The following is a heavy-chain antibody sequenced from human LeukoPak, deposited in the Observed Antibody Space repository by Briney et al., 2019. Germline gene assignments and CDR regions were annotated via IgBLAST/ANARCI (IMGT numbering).Heavy chain of an antibody. V-gene: IGHV1-69*05. CDR2: IIPIFGTA. D-gene: IGHD3-22*01. Sequence: AVKVSCKASGGTFSSYAISWVRQAPGQGLEWMEGIIPIFGTANYAQKFQGRVTITTDESTSTAYMELSSLRSEDTAVYYCARGEPGDSSGYYVWGQGTLVTVSS. CDR1: GGTFSSYA. CDR3: ARGEPGDSSGYYV. J-gene: IGHJ4*02.